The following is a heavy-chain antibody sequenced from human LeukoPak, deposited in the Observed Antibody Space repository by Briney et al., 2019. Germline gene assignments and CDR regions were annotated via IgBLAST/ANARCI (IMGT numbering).Heavy chain of an antibody. CDR3: AKDALGSYSSCDY. CDR2: IRYDGSNK. CDR1: GFTFSSYG. J-gene: IGHJ4*02. V-gene: IGHV3-30*02. Sequence: GGSLRLSCAASGFTFSSYGMHWVRQAPGKGLEWVAFIRYDGSNKYYADSVKGRFTISRDNSKNTLYLQMNSLRAEDTAVSYCAKDALGSYSSCDYWGQGTLVTVSS. D-gene: IGHD1-26*01.